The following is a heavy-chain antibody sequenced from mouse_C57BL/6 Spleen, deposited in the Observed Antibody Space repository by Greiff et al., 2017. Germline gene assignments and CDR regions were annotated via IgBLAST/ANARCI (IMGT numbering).Heavy chain of an antibody. CDR3: ASGFINTVVTGDAMDY. CDR2: ILPGSGSI. V-gene: IGHV1-9*01. J-gene: IGHJ4*01. D-gene: IGHD1-1*01. CDR1: GYTFTGYW. Sequence: VQLQQSGAELMKPGASVKLSCKATGYTFTGYWIEWVKQRPGHGLEWIGEILPGSGSINYNEKFKGKATFTADTSSNTAYMQRSSLTTEDAAIYDSASGFINTVVTGDAMDYWGQGTSVTVSS.